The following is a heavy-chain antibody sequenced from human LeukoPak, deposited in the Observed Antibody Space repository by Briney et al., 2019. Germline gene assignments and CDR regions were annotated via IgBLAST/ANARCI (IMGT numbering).Heavy chain of an antibody. J-gene: IGHJ4*02. V-gene: IGHV3-21*01. CDR2: ISSSSSYI. CDR3: ARDPDFDWFFDY. D-gene: IGHD3-9*01. CDR1: GFTFSSYS. Sequence: GGSLRLSCAASGFTFSSYSMNWVRQAPGKGLEWVSSISSSSSYIYYADSVKGRFTISRDNAKNTLYLQMNSLRAEDTAVYYCARDPDFDWFFDYWGQGTLVTVSS.